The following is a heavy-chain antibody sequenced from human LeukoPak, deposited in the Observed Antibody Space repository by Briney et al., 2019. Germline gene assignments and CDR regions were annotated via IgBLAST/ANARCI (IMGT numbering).Heavy chain of an antibody. CDR1: GFTFDDYA. D-gene: IGHD2-8*01. J-gene: IGHJ6*02. V-gene: IGHV3-23*01. CDR2: ISGSGGST. CDR3: AKRSRGYCTNGVCSPYYYGMDV. Sequence: GGSLRLSCAASGFTFDDYAMSWVRQAPGKGLEWVSAISGSGGSTYYADSVKGRFTISRDNSKNTLYLQMNSLRAEDTAVYYCAKRSRGYCTNGVCSPYYYGMDVWGQGTTVTVSS.